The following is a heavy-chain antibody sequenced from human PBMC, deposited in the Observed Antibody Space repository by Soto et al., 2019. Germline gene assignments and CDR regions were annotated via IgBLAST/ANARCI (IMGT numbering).Heavy chain of an antibody. CDR3: ARSNTSGCHY. D-gene: IGHD5-12*01. J-gene: IGHJ4*02. CDR2: AYYRSKWYC. Sequence: SQTLSLTCAISGDSVSSNSATWNWIRQSPSRGLEWLGRAYYRSKWYCDYAVSVKSRITIKPDTSKNQFSLHLNSVTPEDTALYYSARSNTSGCHYWGQGALVTVSS. V-gene: IGHV6-1*01. CDR1: GDSVSSNSAT.